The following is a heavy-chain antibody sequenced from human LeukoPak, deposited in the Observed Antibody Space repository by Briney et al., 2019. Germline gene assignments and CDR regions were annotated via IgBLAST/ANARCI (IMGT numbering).Heavy chain of an antibody. CDR3: ARRRIIVVVPAAIGIQFDH. Sequence: SETLSLTCTVSGGSISSSSYYWGWVRQPPGKGLEWIGSIYYSGSTYYNPSLKSRVTISVDTSKNQFSLKLSSVTAADTAVYYCARRRIIVVVPAAIGIQFDHWGQGTLVTVSS. CDR1: GGSISSSSYY. D-gene: IGHD2-2*01. CDR2: IYYSGST. V-gene: IGHV4-39*01. J-gene: IGHJ5*02.